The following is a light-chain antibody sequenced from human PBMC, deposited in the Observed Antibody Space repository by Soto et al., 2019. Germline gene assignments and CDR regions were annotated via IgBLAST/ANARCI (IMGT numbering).Light chain of an antibody. CDR2: EVT. Sequence: QSALTQPASVSGSPGQSITISCTGTSSDVGRYNYVSWYQQHPGKAPKLMIYEVTNRPSGVSNRFSGSKSGNTATLTISWLQGEDEADYYCNSYTRDNIVVFGGGTKVTVL. J-gene: IGLJ2*01. CDR3: NSYTRDNIVV. V-gene: IGLV2-14*01. CDR1: SSDVGRYNY.